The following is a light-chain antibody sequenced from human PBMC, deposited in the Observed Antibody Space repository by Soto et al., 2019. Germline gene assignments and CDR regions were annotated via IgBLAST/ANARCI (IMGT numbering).Light chain of an antibody. V-gene: IGLV4-69*01. CDR2: LNSDGSH. CDR3: QTWGTGIHWV. Sequence: QAVVTQSPSASASLGASVKLTCTLSSGHSSYAIAWHQQQPEKGPRYLVKLNSDGSHSKGDGIPDRFSGSSSGAERYLTISSLQSEDEADYYCQTWGTGIHWVFGGGTQLTVL. CDR1: SGHSSYA. J-gene: IGLJ3*02.